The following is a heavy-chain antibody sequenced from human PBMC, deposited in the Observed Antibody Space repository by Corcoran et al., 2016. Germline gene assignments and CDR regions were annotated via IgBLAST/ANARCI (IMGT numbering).Heavy chain of an antibody. CDR3: ARRFLEWSHYYYYYGMDV. D-gene: IGHD3-3*01. CDR2: INHSGST. CDR1: GGSFSGYY. V-gene: IGHV4-34*01. Sequence: QVQLQQWGAGLLKPSETLSLTCAVYGGSFSGYYWSWIRQPPGKGLEWIGEINHSGSTNYNPSLKSRVTISVDTSKNQFSLKLSSVTAADTAVYYCARRFLEWSHYYYYYGMDVWGQGTTVTVSS. J-gene: IGHJ6*02.